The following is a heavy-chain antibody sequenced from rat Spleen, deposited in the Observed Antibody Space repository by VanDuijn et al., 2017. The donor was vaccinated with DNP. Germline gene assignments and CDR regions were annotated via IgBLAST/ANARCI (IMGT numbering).Heavy chain of an antibody. J-gene: IGHJ2*01. CDR2: ISSVGST. V-gene: IGHV2S8*01. Sequence: QVQLKESGPGLVQPSQTLSLTCTVSGFSLTSYGVSWIRQSPGKGLEWIAAISSVGSTYYNLALKSRLSISRDTSKSQVFLKMSSLKTEDTAIYFCTRKMDWGQGVMVTVSA. CDR1: GFSLTSYG. CDR3: TRKMD. D-gene: IGHD1-12*02.